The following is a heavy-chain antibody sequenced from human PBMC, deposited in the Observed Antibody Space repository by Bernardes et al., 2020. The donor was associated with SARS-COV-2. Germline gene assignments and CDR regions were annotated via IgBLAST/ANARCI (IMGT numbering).Heavy chain of an antibody. Sequence: TLSLTCTVSGGSISSGGYYWSWIRQHPGKGLEWIGYIYYSGSTYYNPSLKSRVTISVDTSKNQFSLKLSSVTAADTAVYYCASSDSSGYFYSFYYYYVMDVWGQGTTVTVS. CDR2: IYYSGST. V-gene: IGHV4-31*03. J-gene: IGHJ6*02. D-gene: IGHD3-22*01. CDR3: ASSDSSGYFYSFYYYYVMDV. CDR1: GGSISSGGYY.